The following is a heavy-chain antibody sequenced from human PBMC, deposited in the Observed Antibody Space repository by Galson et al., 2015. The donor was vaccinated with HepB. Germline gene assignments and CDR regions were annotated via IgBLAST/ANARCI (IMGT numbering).Heavy chain of an antibody. CDR2: ISGSGGST. D-gene: IGHD3-10*01. CDR1: GFTFSSYA. J-gene: IGHJ3*02. CDR3: AKVRGRGVRSDAFDI. Sequence: SLRLSCAASGFTFSSYAMSWVRQAPGKGLGWVSAISGSGGSTYYADSVKGRFTISRDNSKNTLYLQMNSLRAEDTAVYYCAKVRGRGVRSDAFDIWGQGTMVTVSS. V-gene: IGHV3-23*01.